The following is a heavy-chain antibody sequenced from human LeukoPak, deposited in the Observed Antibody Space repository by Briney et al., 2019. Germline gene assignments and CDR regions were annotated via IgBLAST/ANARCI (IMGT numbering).Heavy chain of an antibody. J-gene: IGHJ4*02. V-gene: IGHV4-30-4*01. CDR2: IYYSGST. D-gene: IGHD5-18*01. Sequence: SETLSLTCTVSGGSISSGDYYWSWIRQPPGKGLEWIGYIYYSGSTYYTPSLRGRVTISVDTSKNQFSLNLSSVTAADTAVYYCARGYSLDYWGQGTLVTVYS. CDR3: ARGYSLDY. CDR1: GGSISSGDYY.